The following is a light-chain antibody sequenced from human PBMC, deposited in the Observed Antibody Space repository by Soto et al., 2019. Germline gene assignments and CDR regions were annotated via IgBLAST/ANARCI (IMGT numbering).Light chain of an antibody. Sequence: QSVLTQPASVSGSPGQSITISCTGTSSDVGSYNLVSWYQQHPGKAPKVMIYEVSKRPSGVPNRFSGSKSGNTAYLTISGLQAEDEADYYCCSYAGSSTYVFGTGTKVT. CDR3: CSYAGSSTYV. CDR1: SSDVGSYNL. V-gene: IGLV2-23*02. J-gene: IGLJ1*01. CDR2: EVS.